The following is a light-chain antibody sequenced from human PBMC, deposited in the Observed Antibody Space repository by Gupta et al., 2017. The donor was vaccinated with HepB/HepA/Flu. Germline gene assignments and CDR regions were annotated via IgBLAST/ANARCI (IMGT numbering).Light chain of an antibody. CDR2: DAS. Sequence: DIPITPSPSSLSASVGDRVNITCQASQDISNYLNLYQQKPGKAPKLLIYDASNLETGVPSRFSGGGAGTEYTLTIRRVEPEVIATYYCTQYDKLIPTCGGGTKVEIK. CDR1: QDISNY. J-gene: IGKJ4*01. V-gene: IGKV1-33*01. CDR3: TQYDKLIPT.